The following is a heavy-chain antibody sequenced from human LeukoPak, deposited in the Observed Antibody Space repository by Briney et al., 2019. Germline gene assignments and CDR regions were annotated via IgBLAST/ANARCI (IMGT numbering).Heavy chain of an antibody. J-gene: IGHJ4*02. CDR3: AKDSDVSVGATGIVDY. Sequence: PGGSLRLSCAASGFTFSSYGMHWVRQAPGKGLEWVAVISYDGSNKYYADSVKGRFTISRDNSKNTLYLQMNSLRAEDTAVYYCAKDSDVSVGATGIVDYWGQGTLVTVSS. V-gene: IGHV3-30*18. D-gene: IGHD1-26*01. CDR2: ISYDGSNK. CDR1: GFTFSSYG.